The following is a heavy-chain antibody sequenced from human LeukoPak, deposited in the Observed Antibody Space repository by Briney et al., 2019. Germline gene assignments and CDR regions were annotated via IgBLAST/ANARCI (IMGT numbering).Heavy chain of an antibody. J-gene: IGHJ3*02. CDR2: IYTGDSDT. Sequence: GASLKSPSQAFGYSFTNYWIGWVRQVHGKGREWLGIIYTGDSDTTHSPSFQGQVTISADKSISTAYLQWSSLNASDTAMYYGARLSGSYYSAFDIWGQGTMLTVSS. CDR1: GYSFTNYW. CDR3: ARLSGSYYSAFDI. D-gene: IGHD1-26*01. V-gene: IGHV5-51*01.